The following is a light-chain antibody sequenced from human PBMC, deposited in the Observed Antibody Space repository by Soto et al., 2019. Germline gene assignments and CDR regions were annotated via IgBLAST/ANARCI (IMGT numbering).Light chain of an antibody. CDR3: SSFTTSSTYV. CDR1: SSDIGAYNY. V-gene: IGLV2-14*01. Sequence: QSVLTQPASVSGSPGQSITMSCTGTSSDIGAYNYVSWYQQYPGRAPKLMIYEVNNRPSGVSNRFSGSKSGNTASLTISGLQAEDEADYYCSSFTTSSTYVVGAGTKVTVL. J-gene: IGLJ1*01. CDR2: EVN.